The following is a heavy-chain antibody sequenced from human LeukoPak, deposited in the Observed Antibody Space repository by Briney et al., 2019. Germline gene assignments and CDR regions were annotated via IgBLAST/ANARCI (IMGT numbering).Heavy chain of an antibody. CDR2: INPNSGGT. CDR3: ARSNNYYDSSDYYV. D-gene: IGHD3-22*01. Sequence: ASVKVSCRASGYTFTGYYMHWVRQAPGQGLEWMGWINPNSGGTNYAQKFQGRVTMTRDTSISTAYMELSRLRSDDTAVYYCARSNNYYDSSDYYVWGQGTLVTVSS. V-gene: IGHV1-2*02. CDR1: GYTFTGYY. J-gene: IGHJ4*02.